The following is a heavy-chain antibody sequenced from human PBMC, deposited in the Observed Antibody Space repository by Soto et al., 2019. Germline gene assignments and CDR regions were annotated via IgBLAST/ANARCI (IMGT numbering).Heavy chain of an antibody. CDR2: IYYSGST. CDR1: GGSISSYY. CDR3: AREGSWDTLSNPVPFDP. Sequence: SETLSLTCAVSGGSISSYYWSWIRQPPGKGLEWIGYIYYSGSTNYNPSLKSRVTISVDTSKNQFSLKLSSVTAADTAVYYCAREGSWDTLSNPVPFDPWGQGTLVTVSS. J-gene: IGHJ5*02. V-gene: IGHV4-59*01. D-gene: IGHD1-26*01.